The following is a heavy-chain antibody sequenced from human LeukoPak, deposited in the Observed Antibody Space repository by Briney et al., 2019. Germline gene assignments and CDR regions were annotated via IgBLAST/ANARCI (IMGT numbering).Heavy chain of an antibody. J-gene: IGHJ6*03. Sequence: GGSLRLSCAASGFTFSSYWMHWVRPAPGKGLVWVSRINSDGRSTSYADSVKGRFTISRDNAKNTLYLQMNSLRAEDTAVYYCASPNSGRARGHYMDVWGKGTTVTVSS. CDR3: ASPNSGRARGHYMDV. D-gene: IGHD1-26*01. CDR1: GFTFSSYW. V-gene: IGHV3-74*01. CDR2: INSDGRST.